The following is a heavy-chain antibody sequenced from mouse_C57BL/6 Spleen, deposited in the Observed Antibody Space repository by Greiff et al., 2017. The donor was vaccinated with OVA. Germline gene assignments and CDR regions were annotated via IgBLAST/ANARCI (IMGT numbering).Heavy chain of an antibody. CDR1: GFNIKNTY. J-gene: IGHJ3*01. CDR3: AGGLRREAWFAY. D-gene: IGHD2-4*01. CDR2: IDPANGNT. Sequence: EVKLQESVAELVRPGASVKLSCTASGFNIKNTYMHWVKQRPEQGLEWIGRIDPANGNTKYAPKFQGKATITADTSSNTAYLQLSSLTSEDTAIYYCAGGLRREAWFAYWGQGTLVTVSA. V-gene: IGHV14-3*01.